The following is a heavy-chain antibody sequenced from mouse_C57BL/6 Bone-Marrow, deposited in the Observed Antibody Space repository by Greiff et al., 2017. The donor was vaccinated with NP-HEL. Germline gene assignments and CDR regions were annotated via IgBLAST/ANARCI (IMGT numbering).Heavy chain of an antibody. J-gene: IGHJ1*03. Sequence: EVKLMESEGGLVQPGSSMKLSCTASGFTFSDYYMAWVRQVPEKGLEWVANINYDGSSTYYPDSLKSRFIISRDNAKNILYLQMSSLKSEDTATYYCARGAPSDYDGYYFWYFDVWGTGTTVTVSS. CDR1: GFTFSDYY. CDR2: INYDGSST. D-gene: IGHD2-3*01. CDR3: ARGAPSDYDGYYFWYFDV. V-gene: IGHV5-16*01.